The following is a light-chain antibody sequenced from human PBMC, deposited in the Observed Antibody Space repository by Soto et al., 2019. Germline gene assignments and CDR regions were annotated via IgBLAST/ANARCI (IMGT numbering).Light chain of an antibody. Sequence: EVVMTQSPATLSVSPGERVTFSCRASQSVTTNLAWYQHKPGQSPRLLISDASTGASGIPPRFSGSGSGTEFTLTIDRLQSADFAVYYCQQYDRWPAFGQGTKVEIK. V-gene: IGKV3-15*01. CDR3: QQYDRWPA. J-gene: IGKJ1*01. CDR2: DAS. CDR1: QSVTTN.